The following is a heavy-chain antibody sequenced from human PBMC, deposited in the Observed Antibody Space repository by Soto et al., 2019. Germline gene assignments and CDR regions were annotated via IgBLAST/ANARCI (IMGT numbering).Heavy chain of an antibody. V-gene: IGHV3-23*01. CDR2: ISGSGGST. CDR3: AKDPPRHFFDRYCSGGSCYSGAPSYGMDV. J-gene: IGHJ6*02. Sequence: GGSLRLSCAASGFTFSSYAMSWVRQAPGKGLGWVSAISGSGGSTYYADSVKGRFTISRDNSKNTLYLQMNSLRAEDTAVYYCAKDPPRHFFDRYCSGGSCYSGAPSYGMDVWGQGTTVTVSS. D-gene: IGHD2-15*01. CDR1: GFTFSSYA.